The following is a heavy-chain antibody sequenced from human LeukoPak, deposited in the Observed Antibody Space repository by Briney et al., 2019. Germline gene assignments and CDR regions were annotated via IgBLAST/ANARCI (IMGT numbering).Heavy chain of an antibody. V-gene: IGHV1-69*01. Sequence: SVKVSCKASGATFSSYAISWVRQAPGQGLEWMGGIIPIFGTANYAQKFQGRVTITADESTSTAYMELSSLRSEDTAVYYCARGGSGSYVEFDYWGQGTLVTVSS. CDR3: ARGGSGSYVEFDY. D-gene: IGHD1-26*01. CDR1: GATFSSYA. CDR2: IIPIFGTA. J-gene: IGHJ4*02.